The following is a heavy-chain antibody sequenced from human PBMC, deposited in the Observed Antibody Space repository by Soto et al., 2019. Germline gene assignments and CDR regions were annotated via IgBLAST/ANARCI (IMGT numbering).Heavy chain of an antibody. CDR3: ARAPIPAAIDY. CDR2: IYYSGST. V-gene: IGHV4-31*03. J-gene: IGHJ4*02. CDR1: GGPISSGGYY. D-gene: IGHD2-2*01. Sequence: LSLTCTVSGGPISSGGYYWSWIRQHPGKGLEWIGYIYYSGSTYYNPSLKSRVTISVDTSKNQFSLKLSSVTAADTAVYYCARAPIPAAIDYWGQGTLVTVSS.